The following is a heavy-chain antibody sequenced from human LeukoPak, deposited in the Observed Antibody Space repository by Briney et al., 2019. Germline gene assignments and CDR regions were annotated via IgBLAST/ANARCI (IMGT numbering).Heavy chain of an antibody. D-gene: IGHD3-16*01. CDR3: ARLPAYYDYVSVVGGYFDY. V-gene: IGHV5-51*01. J-gene: IGHJ4*02. CDR2: IYPGDSDT. CDR1: GYSFTSYW. Sequence: GESLKISYKGSGYSFTSYWIGWVRQMPGKGLEWMGIIYPGDSDTRYSPSFQGQVTISADKSISTAYLQWSSLKAPDTAMYYCARLPAYYDYVSVVGGYFDYWGQGTLVTVSS.